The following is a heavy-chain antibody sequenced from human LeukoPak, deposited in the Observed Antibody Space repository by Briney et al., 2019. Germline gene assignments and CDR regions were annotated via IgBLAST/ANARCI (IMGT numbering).Heavy chain of an antibody. J-gene: IGHJ5*02. V-gene: IGHV3-23*01. CDR1: GFTFSSYA. CDR3: ARGSTIFGRINWFDP. Sequence: GGSLRLSCAASGFTFSSYAMSWVRQAPGKGLEWVSAISGSGGSTYYADSVKGRFTISRDNSKNTLYLQMNSLRAEDTAVYYCARGSTIFGRINWFDPWGQGTLVTVSS. D-gene: IGHD3-3*01. CDR2: ISGSGGST.